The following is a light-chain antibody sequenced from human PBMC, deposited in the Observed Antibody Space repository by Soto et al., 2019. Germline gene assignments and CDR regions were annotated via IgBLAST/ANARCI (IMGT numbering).Light chain of an antibody. J-gene: IGKJ1*01. Sequence: EIVLTQSPGTLSLSPGESATLSCRASQSVSSSYLAWYQQKPGQAPRLLIYGASSRATGIPDRFSGSASGTDFTPTISRLEPEDFAVYYCQQFHISRTFGQGTKVDIK. CDR3: QQFHISRT. V-gene: IGKV3-20*01. CDR2: GAS. CDR1: QSVSSSY.